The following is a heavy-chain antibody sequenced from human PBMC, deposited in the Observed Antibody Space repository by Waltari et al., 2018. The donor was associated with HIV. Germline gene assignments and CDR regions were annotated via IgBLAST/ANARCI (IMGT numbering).Heavy chain of an antibody. D-gene: IGHD3-10*01. J-gene: IGHJ4*02. Sequence: QVQLQQWGTGLLKPSETLSLTCAVQGGSSSNYYWSWIRQPPGKGLEWIAEINHSGRTNYHPSLKSRLTISVDTSKTQFSVKLTSVTAADTAVYFCARGQYGPGSREDYCGQGTLVTVAS. V-gene: IGHV4-34*02. CDR3: ARGQYGPGSREDY. CDR1: GGSSSNYY. CDR2: INHSGRT.